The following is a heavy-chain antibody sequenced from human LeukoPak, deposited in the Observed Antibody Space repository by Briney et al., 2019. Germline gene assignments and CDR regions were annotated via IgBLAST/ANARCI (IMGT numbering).Heavy chain of an antibody. J-gene: IGHJ3*02. V-gene: IGHV1-2*02. Sequence: GASVTVSCKASGYTFTGYYMHWVRQAPGQGLEWMGWINPNSGGTNYAQKFQGRVTMTRDTSISTAYMELSRLRSDDTAVYYCARVGTMIVVVMDANDAFDIWGQGTMVTVSS. CDR2: INPNSGGT. D-gene: IGHD3-22*01. CDR1: GYTFTGYY. CDR3: ARVGTMIVVVMDANDAFDI.